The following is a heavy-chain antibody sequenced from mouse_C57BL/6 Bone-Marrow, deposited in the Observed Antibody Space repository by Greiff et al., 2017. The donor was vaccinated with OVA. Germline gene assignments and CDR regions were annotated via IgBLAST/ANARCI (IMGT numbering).Heavy chain of an antibody. J-gene: IGHJ4*01. CDR1: GFTFSDYG. V-gene: IGHV5-15*01. Sequence: EVKLVESGGGLVQPGGSLKLSCAASGFTFSDYGMAWVRQAPRKGPEWVAFISNLAYSIYYADTVTGRFTISRENAKNTLYLEMSSLRSEDTAMYYCARGGITTVVDYYAMDYWGQGTSVTVSS. CDR2: ISNLAYSI. CDR3: ARGGITTVVDYYAMDY. D-gene: IGHD1-1*01.